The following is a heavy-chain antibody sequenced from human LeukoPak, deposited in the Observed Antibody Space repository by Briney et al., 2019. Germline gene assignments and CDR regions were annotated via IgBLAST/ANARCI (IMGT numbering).Heavy chain of an antibody. Sequence: PGGSLRLSCAASGFTFSSYWMSWVRQAPGKGLEWVANIKQDGSEKYYVDSVKGRFTISRDNAKNSLYLQMNSLRAEDTAVYYCARDRGGSGWYIPTPGLDYWGQGTLVTVSS. CDR2: IKQDGSEK. D-gene: IGHD6-19*01. CDR1: GFTFSSYW. J-gene: IGHJ4*02. V-gene: IGHV3-7*01. CDR3: ARDRGGSGWYIPTPGLDY.